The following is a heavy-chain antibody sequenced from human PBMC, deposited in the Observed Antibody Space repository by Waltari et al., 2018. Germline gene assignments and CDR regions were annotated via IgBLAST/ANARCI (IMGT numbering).Heavy chain of an antibody. D-gene: IGHD2-2*01. CDR2: ISGSGGST. Sequence: EVQLLESGGGLVQPGGSLRLSCAASGFTFSSYAMSWVRQAPGKGLEWVSAISGSGGSTYYADSVKGRFTISRDNSKNTLYLQMNSLRAEDTAVYYCAKDRVRYCSSTSCYFYYYYYMDVWGKGTTVTISS. J-gene: IGHJ6*03. CDR3: AKDRVRYCSSTSCYFYYYYYMDV. CDR1: GFTFSSYA. V-gene: IGHV3-23*01.